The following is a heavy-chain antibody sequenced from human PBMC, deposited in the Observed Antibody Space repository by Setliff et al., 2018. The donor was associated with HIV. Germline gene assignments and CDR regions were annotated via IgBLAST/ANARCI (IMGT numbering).Heavy chain of an antibody. D-gene: IGHD3-10*01. J-gene: IGHJ5*02. CDR3: ARVKSIKTTLVRLWPRFDL. Sequence: PSETLSLTCAVYAASLTRYDRAWIRQSPEKGLEWIGEIDDSGSIIYNPSLQSRVTMSVDTSKNQFSLKVRSLTAADTGLYYCARVKSIKTTLVRLWPRFDLWGQGTQVTVSS. V-gene: IGHV4-34*01. CDR2: IDDSGSI. CDR1: AASLTRYD.